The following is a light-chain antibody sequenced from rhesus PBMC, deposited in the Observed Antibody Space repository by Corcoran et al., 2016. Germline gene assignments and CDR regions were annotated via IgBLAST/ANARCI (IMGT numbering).Light chain of an antibody. J-gene: IGKJ1*01. V-gene: IGKV1S12*01. Sequence: DIQMTQSPSALSASVGDRVTISCRASQNIYSDLAWYQQKPGKAPKLLIYAASSLQTGIPSRFSGSGFGTDFTLTICSLQPEDSAAYYCQHYYDNPRTFGQGTKVEIK. CDR3: QHYYDNPRT. CDR2: AAS. CDR1: QNIYSD.